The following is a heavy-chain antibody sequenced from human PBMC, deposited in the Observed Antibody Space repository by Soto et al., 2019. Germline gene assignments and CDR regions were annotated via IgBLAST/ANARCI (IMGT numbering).Heavy chain of an antibody. J-gene: IGHJ4*02. CDR2: INHSGST. D-gene: IGHD6-6*01. Sequence: QVQLQQWGAGLLKPSETLSLTCAVYCGSFSGYYWSWIRQPPGKGLEWIGEINHSGSTNYNPSLKRRVTMSVDTAKTQFSLKLSSVTAADTAVYYCARTSRFDCWGQGTLVTVSS. V-gene: IGHV4-34*01. CDR3: ARTSRFDC. CDR1: CGSFSGYY.